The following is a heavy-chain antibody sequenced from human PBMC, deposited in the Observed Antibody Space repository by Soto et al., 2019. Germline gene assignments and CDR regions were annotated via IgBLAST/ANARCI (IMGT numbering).Heavy chain of an antibody. V-gene: IGHV3-30-3*01. CDR3: ARDTPFLEWLIDY. J-gene: IGHJ4*02. CDR1: GFTFSTYA. Sequence: QVQLVESGGGVVQPGRSLRLSCAASGFTFSTYAMHWVRQAPGKGLEWVAVISYDGSNKYSADSVKGRFTISRDNSKNTRYLQMNSLRPADTAVYYCARDTPFLEWLIDYWGQGTLVTVSS. D-gene: IGHD3-3*02. CDR2: ISYDGSNK.